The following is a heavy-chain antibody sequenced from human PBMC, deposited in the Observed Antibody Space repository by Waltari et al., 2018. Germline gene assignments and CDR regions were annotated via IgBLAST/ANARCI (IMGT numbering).Heavy chain of an antibody. D-gene: IGHD6-19*01. V-gene: IGHV3-30-3*01. CDR3: ARDELAGWLVINGAFDI. CDR1: GFTFSSYA. J-gene: IGHJ3*02. CDR2: ISYDGSNK. Sequence: QVQLVESGGGVVQPGRSLRLSCAASGFTFSSYAMHWVRQAPGKGLEWVAVISYDGSNKYYADSVKGRFTISRDNSKNTLYLQMNSLRAEDTAVYYCARDELAGWLVINGAFDIWGQGTMVTVSS.